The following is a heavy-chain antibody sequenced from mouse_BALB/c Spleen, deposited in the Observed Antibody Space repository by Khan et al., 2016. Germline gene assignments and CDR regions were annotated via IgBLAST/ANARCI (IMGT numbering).Heavy chain of an antibody. CDR1: GFNIKDTY. J-gene: IGHJ3*01. Sequence: EVQLQESGAELVKPGASVKLSCTASGFNIKDTYMHWVKQRPGQGLEWIGKIDPANGNTKYDPNFQGKATITADTSSNTAYLQLSSLTSEDTAVYYCARAYYDYWFAYWGQGTLVTVSA. CDR2: IDPANGNT. D-gene: IGHD2-4*01. CDR3: ARAYYDYWFAY. V-gene: IGHV14-3*02.